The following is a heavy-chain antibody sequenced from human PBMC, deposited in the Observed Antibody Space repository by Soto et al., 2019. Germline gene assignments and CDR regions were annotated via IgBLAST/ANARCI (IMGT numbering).Heavy chain of an antibody. Sequence: QVQLVQSGPEVKKPGASVRVSCKASGYTLTSYDINWVRQGTGQGLEWMGWMNPNSGHTGYAQKFQGRVTMTRDTSISTAYMELSGLRSEDTAVYYGARVVDYYGSGSYYPLASWGPGTLVPVSS. CDR3: ARVVDYYGSGSYYPLAS. CDR2: MNPNSGHT. V-gene: IGHV1-8*01. D-gene: IGHD3-10*01. J-gene: IGHJ4*02. CDR1: GYTLTSYD.